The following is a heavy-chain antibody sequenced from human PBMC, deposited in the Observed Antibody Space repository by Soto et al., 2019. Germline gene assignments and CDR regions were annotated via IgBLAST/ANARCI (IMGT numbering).Heavy chain of an antibody. J-gene: IGHJ4*02. CDR1: GGSIITYY. D-gene: IGHD6-13*01. Sequence: PSATLPLTCTVSGGSIITYYWSWIRQPPGKGLEWIGYINYNGRTNYNPSLKSRVTMSLDTSKNQFSLKLRSVTAADTAVFYCARYAGSSWFDYWGQGPSVTVAS. CDR3: ARYAGSSWFDY. V-gene: IGHV4-59*01. CDR2: INYNGRT.